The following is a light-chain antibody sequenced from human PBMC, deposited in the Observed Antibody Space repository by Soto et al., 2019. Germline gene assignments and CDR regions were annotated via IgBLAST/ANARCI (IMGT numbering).Light chain of an antibody. J-gene: IGKJ5*01. CDR2: GAS. V-gene: IGKV3-15*01. CDR3: QQYNNWPFS. Sequence: EIVMTQSPTTLSVSPGERATLSCRASQSVSGNLAWYQQRPGQAPRLLIYGASTRATGIPARFSGSGSGTEFTLTISGLQSDDSAVYFCQQYNNWPFSFGQGTRLEIK. CDR1: QSVSGN.